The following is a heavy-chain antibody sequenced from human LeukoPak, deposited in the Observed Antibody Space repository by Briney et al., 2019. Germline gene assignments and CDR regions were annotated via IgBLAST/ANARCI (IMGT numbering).Heavy chain of an antibody. CDR3: ARDRDYYGSGSYFDY. J-gene: IGHJ4*02. Sequence: PGGSLRLSCAASGFTFSSYWMSWVRQAPGKGLEWVANIKQDGSEKYYVDSVKGRFTISRDNAKNSLYLQMNSLRAEDTAVYYCARDRDYYGSGSYFDYWGQGTLVTVSS. CDR2: IKQDGSEK. CDR1: GFTFSSYW. V-gene: IGHV3-7*01. D-gene: IGHD3-10*01.